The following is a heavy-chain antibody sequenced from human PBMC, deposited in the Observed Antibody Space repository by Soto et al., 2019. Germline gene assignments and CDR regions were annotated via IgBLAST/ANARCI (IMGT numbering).Heavy chain of an antibody. CDR1: GFTFSSYA. Sequence: GGPLRLSCAASGFTFSSYAMSWVRQAPGKGLEWVSAISGSGGSTYYADSVKGRFTISRDNSKNTLYLQMNSLRAEDTAVYYXSKDLGITPVAYYYGMDVWGQGTTVTVSS. CDR2: ISGSGGST. CDR3: SKDLGITPVAYYYGMDV. V-gene: IGHV3-23*01. J-gene: IGHJ6*02. D-gene: IGHD1-20*01.